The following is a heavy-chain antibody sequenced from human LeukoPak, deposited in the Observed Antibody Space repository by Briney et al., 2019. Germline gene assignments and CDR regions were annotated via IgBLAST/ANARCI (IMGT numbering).Heavy chain of an antibody. J-gene: IGHJ2*01. CDR1: GFTFRSYD. D-gene: IGHD6-13*01. Sequence: GGSLRLSCAASGFTFRSYDMHWVHQATGKGLEWVSGIGTAGEIYYPGSVKGRFTISRENAKNSLYLQMNSLRAGDTAVYYCARAAYSSTWYSRYFDLWGRGTLVTVSS. V-gene: IGHV3-13*01. CDR2: IGTAGEI. CDR3: ARAAYSSTWYSRYFDL.